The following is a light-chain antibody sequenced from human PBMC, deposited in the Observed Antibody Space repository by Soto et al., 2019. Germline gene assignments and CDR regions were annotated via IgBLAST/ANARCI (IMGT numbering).Light chain of an antibody. Sequence: EIVMTQSPATLSVSPGERANISCRASQSVSSNLAWYQQKPGQAPRLLIYGASTRATGIPARFSGSGSGTEFTLTISSLQSEDFAVYYCQQYNNWPPWTFGQGTKVDIK. CDR1: QSVSSN. V-gene: IGKV3-15*01. J-gene: IGKJ1*01. CDR2: GAS. CDR3: QQYNNWPPWT.